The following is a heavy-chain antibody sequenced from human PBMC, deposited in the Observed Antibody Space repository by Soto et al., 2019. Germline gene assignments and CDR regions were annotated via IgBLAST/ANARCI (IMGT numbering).Heavy chain of an antibody. J-gene: IGHJ4*02. V-gene: IGHV3-21*04. Sequence: LRLSCAASGFTFSSYAMTWVRQAPGKGLEWVSAISYSGSTIYYADSVKGRFTISRDNAKNSLYLQMNSLRAEDTAVYYCAREDRAAAGLDYWGQGTLVTVSS. CDR3: AREDRAAAGLDY. D-gene: IGHD6-13*01. CDR2: ISYSGSTI. CDR1: GFTFSSYA.